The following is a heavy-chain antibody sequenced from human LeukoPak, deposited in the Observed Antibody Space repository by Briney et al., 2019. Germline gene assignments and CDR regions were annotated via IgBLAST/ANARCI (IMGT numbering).Heavy chain of an antibody. J-gene: IGHJ4*02. CDR3: ARDKREVAYDSSGP. V-gene: IGHV3-7*01. CDR1: GFTFSTYW. Sequence: PGGSLRLSCAASGFTFSTYWTAWVRQAPGKGLEWLADIKEDGSEKYYVDSVKGRFTISRDNAKNSLYLEMNSLRPEDTAVYYCARDKREVAYDSSGPRGQGTLVTVSS. CDR2: IKEDGSEK. D-gene: IGHD3-22*01.